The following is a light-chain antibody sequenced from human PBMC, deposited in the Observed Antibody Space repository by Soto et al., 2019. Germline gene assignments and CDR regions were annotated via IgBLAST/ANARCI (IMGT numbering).Light chain of an antibody. Sequence: QSALTQPRSASGSPGQSITISCTGTSSDVGGYNYVSWYQQHPAKAPKLIIFDVSKRPSGVPNRFSGSKSGNTASLTISGLRAEDEADYYCCSYVGRNTYVFGTGTKRTVL. J-gene: IGLJ1*01. CDR1: SSDVGGYNY. V-gene: IGLV2-11*01. CDR2: DVS. CDR3: CSYVGRNTYV.